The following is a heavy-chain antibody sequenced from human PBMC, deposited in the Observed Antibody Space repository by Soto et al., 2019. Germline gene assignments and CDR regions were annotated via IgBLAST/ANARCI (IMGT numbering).Heavy chain of an antibody. CDR3: ARSNPITMIVEDDAFDI. CDR1: GGTFSSYA. V-gene: IGHV1-69*13. J-gene: IGHJ3*02. D-gene: IGHD3-22*01. CDR2: IIPIFGTA. Sequence: GASVKVSCKASGGTFSSYAISWVRQAPGQGLEWMGGIIPIFGTANYAQKFQGRVTITADESTSTAYMELSSLRSEDTAVYYCARSNPITMIVEDDAFDIWSQGTMVTVS.